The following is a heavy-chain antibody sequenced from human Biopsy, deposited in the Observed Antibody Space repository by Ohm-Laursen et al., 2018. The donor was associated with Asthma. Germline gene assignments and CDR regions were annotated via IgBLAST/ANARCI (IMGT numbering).Heavy chain of an antibody. V-gene: IGHV1-24*01. CDR1: GYSLTDLS. D-gene: IGHD4-17*01. CDR3: ASDFPKDYVRYNFQF. J-gene: IGHJ4*02. CDR2: HDHEEGGT. Sequence: AASVTVSCKISGYSLTDLSMHWVRQAPGQGLEWMGGHDHEEGGTVNARRFQGRVTMTEDTSTDTAYMELSSLSSDDTAAYYCASDFPKDYVRYNFQFWGQGTLVTVSS.